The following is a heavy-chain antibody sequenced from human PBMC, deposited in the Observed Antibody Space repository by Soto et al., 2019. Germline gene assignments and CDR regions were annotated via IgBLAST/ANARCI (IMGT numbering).Heavy chain of an antibody. CDR1: GFIVSDTY. D-gene: IGHD2-15*01. J-gene: IGHJ3*02. CDR3: AREPRYCRGGSCSITGDAYDI. CDR2: ISNRGDT. Sequence: EVQLVESGGGLVQPGGSLRLSCTASGFIVSDTYVNWVRQAPGKGLEWVSVISNRGDTHYADSVGGRFSLSRDISDNILQRQMNNLRVEDTAVYYCAREPRYCRGGSCSITGDAYDIWGQGTMVTVSS. V-gene: IGHV3-66*01.